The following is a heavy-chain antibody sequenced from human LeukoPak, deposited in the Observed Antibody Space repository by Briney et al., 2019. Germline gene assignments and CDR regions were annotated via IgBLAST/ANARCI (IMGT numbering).Heavy chain of an antibody. Sequence: GASVKVSCKASGYTFTSYGISWVRQAPGQGLEWMGWINTNTGNPTYAQGFTGRFVFSLDTSVSTAYLQISSLKAEDTAVYYCARDQGQYCSSTSCHYYYYYYYMDAWGKGTTVTVSS. CDR3: ARDQGQYCSSTSCHYYYYYYYMDA. V-gene: IGHV7-4-1*02. CDR2: INTNTGNP. D-gene: IGHD2-2*01. CDR1: GYTFTSYG. J-gene: IGHJ6*03.